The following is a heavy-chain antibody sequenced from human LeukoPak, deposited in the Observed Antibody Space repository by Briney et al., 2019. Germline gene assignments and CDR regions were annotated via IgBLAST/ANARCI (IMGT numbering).Heavy chain of an antibody. CDR3: ARGLNYYGSGSAFDY. Sequence: SETLSLTCAVYGGSFSGYYWSWIRQPPGKGLEWIGYIYHSGNIYCNPSLRHRVSISVDRSKNQVSLMLISVTAADSAVYYCARGLNYYGSGSAFDYXGQGTLVTVSS. CDR1: GGSFSGYY. CDR2: IYHSGNI. J-gene: IGHJ4*02. D-gene: IGHD3-10*01. V-gene: IGHV4-34*01.